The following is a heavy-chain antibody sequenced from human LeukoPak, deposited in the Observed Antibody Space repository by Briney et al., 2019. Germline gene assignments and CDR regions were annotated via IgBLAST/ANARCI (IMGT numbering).Heavy chain of an antibody. CDR3: AKDLDRLRRKQVFSN. Sequence: GGSLRLSCAASGFTFSSYGMHWVRQAPGKGLEWVAVISYDGSNKYYADSVKGRFTISRDNSKNTLYLQMNSLRAEDTAVYYCAKDLDRLRRKQVFSNWGQGTLATVSS. CDR2: ISYDGSNK. V-gene: IGHV3-30*18. D-gene: IGHD5-12*01. J-gene: IGHJ4*02. CDR1: GFTFSSYG.